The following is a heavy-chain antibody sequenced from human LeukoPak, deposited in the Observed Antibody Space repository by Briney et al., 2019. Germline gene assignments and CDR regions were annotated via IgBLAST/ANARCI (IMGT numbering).Heavy chain of an antibody. Sequence: ASVKVSCKASGYTFTSYDINWVRQATGQGLEWMGWMNPNSGNTGYAQKFQGRVTMTRNTSISTAYMELSSLRSEDTAVYYCAREQQLVYYYYGVDVWGQGTTVTVSS. J-gene: IGHJ6*02. D-gene: IGHD6-13*01. CDR3: AREQQLVYYYYGVDV. CDR1: GYTFTSYD. CDR2: MNPNSGNT. V-gene: IGHV1-8*01.